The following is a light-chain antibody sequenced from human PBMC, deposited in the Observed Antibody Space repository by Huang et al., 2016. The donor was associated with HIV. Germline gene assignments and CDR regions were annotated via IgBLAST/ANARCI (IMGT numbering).Light chain of an antibody. CDR1: QNVRNN. J-gene: IGKJ4*01. CDR3: QQFNNWPPA. Sequence: ETLMSQFPATLSLSPGERATLSCRASQNVRNNLAWYQQKPGQAPRLLVYEASSRATGVPGRFSASSSGIDFTLTISSIQSEDFAVYYCQQFNNWPPAFGGGTTVEIK. V-gene: IGKV3-15*01. CDR2: EAS.